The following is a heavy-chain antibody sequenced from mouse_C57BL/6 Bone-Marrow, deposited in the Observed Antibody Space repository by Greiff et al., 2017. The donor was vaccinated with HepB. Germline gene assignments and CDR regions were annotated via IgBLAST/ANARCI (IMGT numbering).Heavy chain of an antibody. CDR2: IYPGGGYT. V-gene: IGHV1-63*01. CDR3: ARQSNSNYRYAMDY. Sequence: VQLQQSGAELVRPGTSVKMSCKASGYTFTNYWIGWAKQRPGHGLEWIGDIYPGGGYTNYNEKFKGKATLTADKSSSTAYMQFSSLTSEYSAIYYCARQSNSNYRYAMDYWGQGTSVTVSS. CDR1: GYTFTNYW. D-gene: IGHD2-5*01. J-gene: IGHJ4*01.